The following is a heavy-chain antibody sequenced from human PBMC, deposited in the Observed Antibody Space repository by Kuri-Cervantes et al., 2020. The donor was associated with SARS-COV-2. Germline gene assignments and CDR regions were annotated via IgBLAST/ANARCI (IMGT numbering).Heavy chain of an antibody. CDR3: ARGVGGYDYRGYYYYYMDV. V-gene: IGHV1-46*01. Sequence: ASVKVSCKASGYTFTGYYMHWVRQAPGQGLEWMGIINPSGGSTSYAQKFQGRVTMTRDTSTSTVYMELSSLRSEDTAVYYCARGVGGYDYRGYYYYYMDVWGEGTTVTVSS. CDR2: INPSGGST. CDR1: GYTFTGYY. J-gene: IGHJ6*03. D-gene: IGHD5-12*01.